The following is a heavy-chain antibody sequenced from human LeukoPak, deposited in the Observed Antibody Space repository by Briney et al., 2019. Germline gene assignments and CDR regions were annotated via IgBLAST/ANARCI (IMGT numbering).Heavy chain of an antibody. CDR2: INPSSGGT. J-gene: IGHJ5*02. Sequence: ASVKVSCKASGYTFTDYYMHWVRQAPGQGLEWMGWINPSSGGTNYAQKFQGRVTVTRDTSISTAYMDLSRLRSDDTAVYYCARDQMITFGGVIVITEGGFDPWGQGTLVTVSS. CDR1: GYTFTDYY. D-gene: IGHD3-16*02. V-gene: IGHV1-2*02. CDR3: ARDQMITFGGVIVITEGGFDP.